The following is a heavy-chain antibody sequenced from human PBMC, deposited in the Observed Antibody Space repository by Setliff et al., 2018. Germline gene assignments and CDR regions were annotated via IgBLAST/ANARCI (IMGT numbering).Heavy chain of an antibody. CDR3: ARGVRTGHLDS. CDR2: INHRGFT. CDR1: GESFDNHY. Sequence: SETLSLTCAVYGESFDNHYWTWIRQPPGERLEWIGEINHRGFTDYNPPLKGRATISVDNSKNQFSLNLNSVTVADTAVYFCARGVRTGHLDSWGQGTLVTVSS. J-gene: IGHJ4*02. V-gene: IGHV4-34*01. D-gene: IGHD1-1*01.